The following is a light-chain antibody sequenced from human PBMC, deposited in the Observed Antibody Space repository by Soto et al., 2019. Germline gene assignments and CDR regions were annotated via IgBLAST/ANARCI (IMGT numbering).Light chain of an antibody. V-gene: IGKV3-11*01. J-gene: IGKJ5*01. CDR2: DAS. Sequence: IVLVQGQNTVSLSAGERANLSCRASQSLARYLAWYQQKPGQAPRLLIYDASHRATGIPVRFSGSGSESDFTLTFGVLEPEDFGVYYLQQRWSVFPFGVGTRLEIK. CDR1: QSLARY. CDR3: QQRWSVFP.